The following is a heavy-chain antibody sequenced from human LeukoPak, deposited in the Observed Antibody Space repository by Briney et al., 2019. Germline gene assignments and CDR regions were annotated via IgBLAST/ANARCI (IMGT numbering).Heavy chain of an antibody. Sequence: SETLSLTCDVSGGSISTTSYYWGWIRQPPGKGLEWIGTISYSGISHYNPSLKSRVTISVETSKTHFSLRLSSVTAADTAVYYCARLFYDHLWGTYCNGWDYFDYWGLGTLVTVSS. CDR3: ARLFYDHLWGTYCNGWDYFDY. CDR1: GGSISTTSYY. D-gene: IGHD3-16*01. V-gene: IGHV4-39*02. J-gene: IGHJ4*02. CDR2: ISYSGIS.